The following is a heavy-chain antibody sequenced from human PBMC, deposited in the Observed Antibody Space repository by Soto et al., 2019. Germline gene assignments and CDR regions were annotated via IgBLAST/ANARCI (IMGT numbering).Heavy chain of an antibody. V-gene: IGHV3-23*01. CDR2: ISGSGGST. D-gene: IGHD3-9*01. CDR3: AKELYYDILTFSDY. J-gene: IGHJ4*02. CDR1: GFTFSSYA. Sequence: GGSLRLSCAASGFTFSSYAMSWVRQAPGRGLEWVSAISGSGGSTYYADSVKGRFAISRDNSKNTLYLQMNSLRAEDTAVYYCAKELYYDILTFSDYWGQGTLVTVSS.